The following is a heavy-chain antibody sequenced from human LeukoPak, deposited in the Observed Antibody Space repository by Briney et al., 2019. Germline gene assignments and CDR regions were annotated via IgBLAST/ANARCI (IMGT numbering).Heavy chain of an antibody. Sequence: PSETLSLTCTVSGGSISSGGYYWSWIRQHPGKGLEWIGYIYYSGSTYYNPSLKSRVTISVYTSKNQFSLKLSSVTAADTAVYYCATSQTRVGAADSWGQGTLVTVSS. D-gene: IGHD1-26*01. CDR2: IYYSGST. CDR1: GGSISSGGYY. V-gene: IGHV4-31*03. J-gene: IGHJ4*02. CDR3: ATSQTRVGAADS.